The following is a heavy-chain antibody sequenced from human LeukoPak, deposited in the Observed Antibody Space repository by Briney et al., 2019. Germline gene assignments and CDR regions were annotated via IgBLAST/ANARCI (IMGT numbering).Heavy chain of an antibody. Sequence: PGGSLRLSCAASGFTFSSYGMHWVRQAPGKGLEWAAFIQYDGSNKYYADFVKGRFTISRDNSKNTLYLQMNSLRAEDTAVYYCAKDLVRLIAAAALDYWGQGTLVTVSS. D-gene: IGHD6-13*01. CDR1: GFTFSSYG. V-gene: IGHV3-30*02. J-gene: IGHJ4*02. CDR2: IQYDGSNK. CDR3: AKDLVRLIAAAALDY.